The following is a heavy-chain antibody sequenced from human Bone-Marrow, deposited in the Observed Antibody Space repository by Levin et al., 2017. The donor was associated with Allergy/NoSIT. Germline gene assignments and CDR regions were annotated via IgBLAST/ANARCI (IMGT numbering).Heavy chain of an antibody. CDR1: GFTFSDYS. CDR2: ISSSNSYT. D-gene: IGHD3-9*01. Sequence: PGGSLRLSCAASGFTFSDYSMTWIRQAPGKGLEWVSYISSSNSYTNYADSVKGRFTISRDNAKNSLYLQMNSLRAEDTAVYYCAREDYDILTGYSAYYFDYWGQGTLVTVSS. J-gene: IGHJ4*02. V-gene: IGHV3-11*06. CDR3: AREDYDILTGYSAYYFDY.